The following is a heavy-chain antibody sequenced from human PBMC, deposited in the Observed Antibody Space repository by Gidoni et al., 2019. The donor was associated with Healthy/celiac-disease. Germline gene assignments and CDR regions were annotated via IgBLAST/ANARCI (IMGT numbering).Heavy chain of an antibody. D-gene: IGHD5-12*01. CDR1: GFTFSSYA. CDR2: ISGSGGST. Sequence: EVQLLESGGGLVQPGGSLRLSCAASGFTFSSYAMSWVRQAPGKGLEWVSAISGSGGSTYYADSVKGRFTISRDNSKNTLYLQMNSLRAEDTAVYYCAKDSGYSGYDSLGWFDPWGQGTLVTVSS. CDR3: AKDSGYSGYDSLGWFDP. V-gene: IGHV3-23*01. J-gene: IGHJ5*02.